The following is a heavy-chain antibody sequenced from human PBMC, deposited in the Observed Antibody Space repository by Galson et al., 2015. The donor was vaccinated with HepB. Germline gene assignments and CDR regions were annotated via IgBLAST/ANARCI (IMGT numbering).Heavy chain of an antibody. CDR3: ARVRSEDCSSTSCYTPYYFDY. V-gene: IGHV3-11*06. CDR2: ISSSSSYT. J-gene: IGHJ4*02. D-gene: IGHD2-2*02. Sequence: SLRLSCAASGFTFSDYYMSWIRQAPGKGLEWVSYISSSSSYTNYADSVKGRFTISRDNAKNSLYLQMNSLRAEDTAVYYCARVRSEDCSSTSCYTPYYFDYWGQGTLVTVSS. CDR1: GFTFSDYY.